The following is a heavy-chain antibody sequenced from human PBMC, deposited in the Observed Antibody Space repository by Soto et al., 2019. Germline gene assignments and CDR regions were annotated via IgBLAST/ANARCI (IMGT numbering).Heavy chain of an antibody. CDR1: GGSISSGGYY. V-gene: IGHV4-31*03. CDR2: IYYSGST. Sequence: QVQLQESGPGLVKPSQTLSLTCTVSGGSISSGGYYWSWIRQHPGKGLEWIGYIYYSGSTYYNPSLEGRVTLAVDPCKSQCSRKLSSVTAADTAVYYCAGDLTGGNLKWGQGTLVTVSS. J-gene: IGHJ4*02. CDR3: AGDLTGGNLK. D-gene: IGHD2-8*02.